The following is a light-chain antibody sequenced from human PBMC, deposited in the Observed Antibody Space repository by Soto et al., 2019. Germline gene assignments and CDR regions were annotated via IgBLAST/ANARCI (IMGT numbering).Light chain of an antibody. V-gene: IGKV1-39*01. Sequence: DIQMTQSPSSLSASVEDRVAITCRASQNIRNYLNWYQQKPGKAPRVLIYGAASLQSGVPSRFSGSGSGTNFSLTINSLQPEDYATYYCQQSYNIQALTFGGGTKVDIK. CDR1: QNIRNY. CDR2: GAA. CDR3: QQSYNIQALT. J-gene: IGKJ4*01.